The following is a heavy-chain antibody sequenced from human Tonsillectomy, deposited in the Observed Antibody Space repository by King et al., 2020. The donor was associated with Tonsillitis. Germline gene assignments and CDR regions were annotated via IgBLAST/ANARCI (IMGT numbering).Heavy chain of an antibody. CDR3: TTFWSGYFDY. CDR2: IDQDGSEK. Sequence: EVQLVESGGGLVQPGGSLRLSCAASGFTFSNYWMSWVRQAPGKGLEWVANIDQDGSEKFYVDSVKGRFTISRDNAKNSLYLQMNSLRAEDTAVYFCTTFWSGYFDYGGQGTLVTVSS. D-gene: IGHD3-3*01. J-gene: IGHJ4*02. V-gene: IGHV3-7*01. CDR1: GFTFSNYW.